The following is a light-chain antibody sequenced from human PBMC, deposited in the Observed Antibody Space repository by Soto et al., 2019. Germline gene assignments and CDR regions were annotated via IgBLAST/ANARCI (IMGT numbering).Light chain of an antibody. J-gene: IGKJ5*01. CDR3: HQRSNWPPIT. CDR2: DAS. CDR1: QSVSNY. Sequence: EIVLTQSPATLSLSPGERATLSCMSSQSVSNYLAWYQQKPGQAPRLLIYDASNRATGIPARFSGSGSGTDFTLTISSLEPEDFAVYYCHQRSNWPPITFGQGTRLEIK. V-gene: IGKV3-11*01.